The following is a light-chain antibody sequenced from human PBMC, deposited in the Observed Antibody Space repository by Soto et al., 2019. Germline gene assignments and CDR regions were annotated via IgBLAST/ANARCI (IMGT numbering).Light chain of an antibody. CDR1: QSISSY. Sequence: DLQMTQSPSSLSASVRDRVTITCRASQSISSYLNWYQQKPGKAPKLLIYTASSLQSGVPSRFSGSGSGTDVTLTISSLQPEDFATYFCQQSYSTPYTFGQGTKLEIK. CDR3: QQSYSTPYT. V-gene: IGKV1-39*01. J-gene: IGKJ2*01. CDR2: TAS.